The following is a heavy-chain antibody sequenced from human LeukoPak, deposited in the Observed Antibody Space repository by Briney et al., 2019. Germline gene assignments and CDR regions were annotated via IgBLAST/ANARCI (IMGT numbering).Heavy chain of an antibody. CDR1: GYSSSSGYY. D-gene: IGHD3-22*01. Sequence: SETLSLTCTVSGYSSSSGYYLGWTRQPPGKGLEWIGDVGRSGSADYNPSLKSRVTVSADPSKTQFSLKLTSVTAADTAVYYWATRGDYSDTSGNSYDALDIWGQGTMVTVSS. V-gene: IGHV4-38-2*02. J-gene: IGHJ3*02. CDR2: VGRSGSA. CDR3: ATRGDYSDTSGNSYDALDI.